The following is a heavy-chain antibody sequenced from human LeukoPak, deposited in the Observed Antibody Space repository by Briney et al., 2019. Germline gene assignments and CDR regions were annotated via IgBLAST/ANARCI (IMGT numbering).Heavy chain of an antibody. D-gene: IGHD5-18*01. J-gene: IGHJ4*02. CDR3: ASTGDTAMDY. CDR2: ISAYNGNT. Sequence: ASVKVSCKASGYTFTSYYMHWVRQAPGQGLEWMGWISAYNGNTNYAQKLQGRVTMTTDTSTSTAYMELRSLRSDDTAVYYCASTGDTAMDYWGQGTLVTVSS. V-gene: IGHV1-18*04. CDR1: GYTFTSYY.